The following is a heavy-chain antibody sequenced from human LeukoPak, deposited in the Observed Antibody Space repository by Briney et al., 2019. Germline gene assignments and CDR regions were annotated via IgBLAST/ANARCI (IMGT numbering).Heavy chain of an antibody. Sequence: PSGTLSLTCDVSGGSITQTNYWTWVRQPPGKGLEWIGEVNLQGGTNYNPSLLRRVAISVDTSANHVSLQMTSVTAADTAVYYCARYFGSGSYQWYFDLWGRGTLVTVSS. J-gene: IGHJ2*01. CDR3: ARYFGSGSYQWYFDL. D-gene: IGHD3-10*01. CDR2: VNLQGGT. CDR1: GGSITQTNY. V-gene: IGHV4-4*02.